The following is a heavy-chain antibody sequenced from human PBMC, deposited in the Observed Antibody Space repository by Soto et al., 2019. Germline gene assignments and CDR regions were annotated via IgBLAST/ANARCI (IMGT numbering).Heavy chain of an antibody. CDR2: SSSSGSTT. V-gene: IGHV3-48*03. D-gene: IGHD4-4*01. Sequence: GGSLRLSCAAPGFTFSIYEMNWVRQAPGKGLEWGSYSSSSGSTTFYADSVKGRFTISRDNAKNSLFLQMNSLRGEDTAFYYCARATDYTLDFWGQGTLGTVSS. CDR1: GFTFSIYE. J-gene: IGHJ4*02. CDR3: ARATDYTLDF.